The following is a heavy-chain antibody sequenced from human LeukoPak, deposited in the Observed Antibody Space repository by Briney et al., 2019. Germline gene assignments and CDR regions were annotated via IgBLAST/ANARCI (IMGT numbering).Heavy chain of an antibody. CDR3: ARARYVNSFYAFDI. V-gene: IGHV3-53*04. D-gene: IGHD3-9*01. Sequence: PGGSLRLSCAASGFTVSSNYMSWVRQAPGKGLEWVSVIYSGGSTYYADSVKGRFTISRHNSKNTLYLQMNSLRAEDTAVYYCARARYVNSFYAFDIWGQGTLVTVSS. CDR1: GFTVSSNY. J-gene: IGHJ3*02. CDR2: IYSGGST.